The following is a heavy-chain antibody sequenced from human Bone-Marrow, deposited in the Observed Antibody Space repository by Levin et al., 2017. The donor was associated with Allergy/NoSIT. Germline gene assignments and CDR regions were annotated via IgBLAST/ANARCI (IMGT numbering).Heavy chain of an antibody. D-gene: IGHD5-18*01. Sequence: ASVKVSCKASGGTFSNNVISWVRQAPGQGLEWMGGIIPIFGTANYAQNFQGRVTITADESTSKAYMELSSLRSEDTAVYYCARDLDPGNSYGWSSKFDYWGQGTLVTVSS. CDR3: ARDLDPGNSYGWSSKFDY. CDR2: IIPIFGTA. J-gene: IGHJ4*02. CDR1: GGTFSNNV. V-gene: IGHV1-69*13.